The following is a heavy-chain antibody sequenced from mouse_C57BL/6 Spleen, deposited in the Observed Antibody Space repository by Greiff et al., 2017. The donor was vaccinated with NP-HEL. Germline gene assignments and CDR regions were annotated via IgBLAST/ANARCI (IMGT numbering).Heavy chain of an antibody. V-gene: IGHV5-17*01. CDR1: GWPSLSHL. CDR3: ARGNYAMDY. CDR2: ISIFSSTI. J-gene: IGHJ4*01. Sequence: EVKVVESGGGLVKRGGARQLSWAGAGWPSLSHLLPFFPPSPSPGLSFFSYISIFSSTIYYADTVKGRFTISRDNAKNTLFLQMTSLRSEDTAMYYCARGNYAMDYWGQGTSVTVSS.